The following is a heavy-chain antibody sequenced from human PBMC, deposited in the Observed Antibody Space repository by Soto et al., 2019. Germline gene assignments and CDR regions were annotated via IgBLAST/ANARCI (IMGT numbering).Heavy chain of an antibody. CDR3: ATGVYGGNSTLFWLDY. Sequence: QVQLVQSGAEVKKPGASVKVSCKASGYTFTGYYMHWVRQAPGQGLEWMGWINPNSGGTNYAQKFQGWGTMTRDTSISTAYMGLSRLRSEGTAVYYCATGVYGGNSTLFWLDYWGQGTLVTVSS. CDR1: GYTFTGYY. D-gene: IGHD4-17*01. CDR2: INPNSGGT. V-gene: IGHV1-2*04. J-gene: IGHJ4*02.